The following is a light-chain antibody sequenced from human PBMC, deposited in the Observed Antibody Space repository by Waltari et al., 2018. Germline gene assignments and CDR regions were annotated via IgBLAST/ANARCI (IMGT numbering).Light chain of an antibody. J-gene: IGLJ2*01. V-gene: IGLV1-40*01. CDR1: SSNIGAGYD. Sequence: QSVLTQPPSVSGAPGQRVTISCSGSSSNIGAGYDVHWYQQFSGTAPKPLISHNDHRPAGVPDRFSGSRSGTSASLAITGLQTDDEAEYFCQSYDSGQWVFGGGTKLTVL. CDR2: HND. CDR3: QSYDSGQWV.